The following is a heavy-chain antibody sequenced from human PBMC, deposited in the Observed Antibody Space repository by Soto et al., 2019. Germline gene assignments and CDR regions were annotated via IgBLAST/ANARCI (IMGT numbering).Heavy chain of an antibody. D-gene: IGHD1-20*01. V-gene: IGHV4-30-4*01. CDR1: GGSISSLVYY. Sequence: SGTLSLTCTVFGGSISSLVYYRSWIRQPPGKGLEWVGYIYYSGSTYYNPSLKSRVTISVDTSKNQFSVKLSSVTGADTAVYYWACDRSARYFDYWGQGTLVTV. J-gene: IGHJ4*02. CDR2: IYYSGST. CDR3: ACDRSARYFDY.